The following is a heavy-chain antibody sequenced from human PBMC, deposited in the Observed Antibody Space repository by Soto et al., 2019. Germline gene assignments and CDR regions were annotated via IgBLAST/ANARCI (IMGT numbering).Heavy chain of an antibody. D-gene: IGHD5-12*01. CDR1: GGSISSYY. CDR2: IHYSGST. Sequence: SETLSLTCTVSGGSISSYYWSWIRQPPGKGLEYIGYIHYSGSTNHNPSLKSRVTVSVDTSKNQFSLKLSSVTAADTAVYYCAAGGGLPRYYWGQGTLVTVSS. J-gene: IGHJ4*02. V-gene: IGHV4-59*08. CDR3: AAGGGLPRYY.